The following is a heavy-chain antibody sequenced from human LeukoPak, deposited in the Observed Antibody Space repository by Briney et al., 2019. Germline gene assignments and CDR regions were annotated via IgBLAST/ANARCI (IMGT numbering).Heavy chain of an antibody. V-gene: IGHV3-21*01. J-gene: IGHJ4*02. D-gene: IGHD4-23*01. CDR1: GFTFSSYS. CDR2: ISSSSSYI. CDR3: ARGRRGETTVVTIYYFDY. Sequence: PGGSLRLSCAASGFTFSSYSMNWVRQAPGKGLEWVSSISSSSSYIYYADSVKGRFTISRDNAKNSLYLQMNSLRAEDTAVYYCARGRRGETTVVTIYYFDYWGQGTLVTVSS.